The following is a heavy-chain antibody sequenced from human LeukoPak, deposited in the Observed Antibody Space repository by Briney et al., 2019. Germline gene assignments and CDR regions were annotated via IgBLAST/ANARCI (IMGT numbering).Heavy chain of an antibody. J-gene: IGHJ4*02. CDR3: ARTLGYCSSTSCRYFYY. Sequence: GASVKVSCKASGYTFTSYYMHWVRQAPGQGLEWMGIINPSGGSTSYAQKFQGRVTMTRDTSTSTVYMELSSLRSEDTAVYYCARTLGYCSSTSCRYFYYWGQGTLVTVSS. V-gene: IGHV1-46*01. CDR2: INPSGGST. CDR1: GYTFTSYY. D-gene: IGHD2-2*01.